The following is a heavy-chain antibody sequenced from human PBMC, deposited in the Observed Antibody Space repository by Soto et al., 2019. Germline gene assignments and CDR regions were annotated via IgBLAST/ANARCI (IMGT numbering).Heavy chain of an antibody. Sequence: PGGSLRLSCAASGFTFSGDAMHWVRQAPGKGLEWVAVISYDGSNKYYADSVKGRFTISRDNSKNTLYLQMNGLRPEDAAVYYCARDQYDILTGPNYWGQGTLVTVSS. D-gene: IGHD3-9*01. J-gene: IGHJ4*02. CDR1: GFTFSGDA. V-gene: IGHV3-30-3*01. CDR2: ISYDGSNK. CDR3: ARDQYDILTGPNY.